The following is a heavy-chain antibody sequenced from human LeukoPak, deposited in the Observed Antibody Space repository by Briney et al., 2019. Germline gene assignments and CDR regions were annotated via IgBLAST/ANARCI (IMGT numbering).Heavy chain of an antibody. D-gene: IGHD3-22*01. Sequence: SETLSLTCTVSGGSISSYYWSWIRQPPGKGLEWIGYIYYSGSTNYNPSLKSRVAISVDTSKNQFSLKLSSVTAADTAVYYCARGSQSVYDSSGYPLTELDAFDIWGQGTLVTVSS. J-gene: IGHJ3*02. CDR3: ARGSQSVYDSSGYPLTELDAFDI. CDR2: IYYSGST. V-gene: IGHV4-59*01. CDR1: GGSISSYY.